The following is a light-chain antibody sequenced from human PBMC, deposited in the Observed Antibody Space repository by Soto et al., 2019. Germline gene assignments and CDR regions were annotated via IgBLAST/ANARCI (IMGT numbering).Light chain of an antibody. J-gene: IGKJ2*01. Sequence: DIQMTQSPSSLSASVGDRVSITCRASQTIITYLNWYQQKPGKAPKLLISAASNLQSGVPSRFSGSGSETEFTLTISSVQPEDFATYYCQQSYSTHRTFGQGTKLEIK. CDR3: QQSYSTHRT. CDR1: QTIITY. V-gene: IGKV1-39*01. CDR2: AAS.